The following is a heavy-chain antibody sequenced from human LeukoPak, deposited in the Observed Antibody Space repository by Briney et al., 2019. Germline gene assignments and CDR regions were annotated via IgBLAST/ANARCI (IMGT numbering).Heavy chain of an antibody. V-gene: IGHV1-18*01. D-gene: IGHD6-13*01. CDR3: ARRVYSSSWSYYFDY. J-gene: IGHJ4*02. Sequence: ASVKVSYKASGYTFTSYGISWVRQAPGQGLEWMGWISAYNGNTNYAQKLQGRVTMTTDTSTSTAYMELRSLRSDDTAVYYCARRVYSSSWSYYFDYWGQGTLVTVSS. CDR1: GYTFTSYG. CDR2: ISAYNGNT.